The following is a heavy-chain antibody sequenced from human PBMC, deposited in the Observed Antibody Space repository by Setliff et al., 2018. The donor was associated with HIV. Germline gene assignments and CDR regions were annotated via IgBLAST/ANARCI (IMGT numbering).Heavy chain of an antibody. CDR2: NPNSGNT. Sequence: ASVKVSCKASGGTFSSYAINWVRQATGQGLNPNSGNTGYAQKFQGRVTMTRNTSISTAYMELSSLRSEDTAVYYCARGGCYCGSGKGNWFDPWGRGTLVTVSS. D-gene: IGHD3-10*01. J-gene: IGHJ5*02. CDR1: GGTFSSYA. CDR3: ARGGCYCGSGKGNWFDP. V-gene: IGHV1-8*02.